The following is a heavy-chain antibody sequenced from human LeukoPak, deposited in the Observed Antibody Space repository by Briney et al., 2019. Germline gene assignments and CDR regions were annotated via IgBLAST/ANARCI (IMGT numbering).Heavy chain of an antibody. CDR1: GFTFSSYG. D-gene: IGHD3-3*01. Sequence: GGSLRLSCAASGFTFSSYGMHWVRQAPGKGLEWVAFIRYDGSNKFYADSVKGRFTISRDNPRNTLYLQMNSLRAEDTAVYYCTRDGFFGWTRFPPYFDYWGQGTLVTVSS. CDR2: IRYDGSNK. CDR3: TRDGFFGWTRFPPYFDY. J-gene: IGHJ4*02. V-gene: IGHV3-30*02.